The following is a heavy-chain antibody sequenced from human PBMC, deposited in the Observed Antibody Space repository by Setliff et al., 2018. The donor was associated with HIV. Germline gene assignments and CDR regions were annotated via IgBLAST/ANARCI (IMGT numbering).Heavy chain of an antibody. Sequence: KASETLSLTCTLNGVPLSDYYWNWIRQSPGKGLEWIVEVNHNGNINYNPSLKSRVTVSVDTSKTQYSLKMTSVTAADTAMYYCAISIVGVTSEMYWAQGTLVTVSS. CDR2: VNHNGNI. D-gene: IGHD2-21*02. V-gene: IGHV4-34*01. J-gene: IGHJ4*02. CDR3: AISIVGVTSEMY. CDR1: GVPLSDYY.